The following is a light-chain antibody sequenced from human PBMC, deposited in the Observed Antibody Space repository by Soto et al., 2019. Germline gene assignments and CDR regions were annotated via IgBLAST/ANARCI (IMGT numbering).Light chain of an antibody. CDR1: QTVSRH. V-gene: IGKV3-11*01. Sequence: EIVLTQSPATLSLSPGERATLSCRASQTVSRHLAWYQQRPGQAPRLLIYDISNRATGIPGRFSGSGSGTDFTLTISSQEHEASAVYYCQQRNNWPRNTFGQGTKLEIK. J-gene: IGKJ2*01. CDR3: QQRNNWPRNT. CDR2: DIS.